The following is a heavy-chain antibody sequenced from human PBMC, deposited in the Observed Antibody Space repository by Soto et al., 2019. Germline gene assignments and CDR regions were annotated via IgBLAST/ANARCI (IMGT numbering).Heavy chain of an antibody. Sequence: QVQLVQSGAEVKKPGSSVKVSCTASGGTFSSYAISWVRQAPGQGLAWMGGIIPIFGTANYAQKFQGRVTITADEATSTAYMELSSLRSEDTAVYYCASDGPDYGDHTEYWGQGTLVTVSS. CDR3: ASDGPDYGDHTEY. V-gene: IGHV1-69*01. CDR2: IIPIFGTA. D-gene: IGHD4-17*01. J-gene: IGHJ4*02. CDR1: GGTFSSYA.